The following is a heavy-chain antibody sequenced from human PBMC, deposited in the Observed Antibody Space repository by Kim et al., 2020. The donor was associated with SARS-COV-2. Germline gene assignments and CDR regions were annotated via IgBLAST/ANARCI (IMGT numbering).Heavy chain of an antibody. CDR1: GGSISSSNW. Sequence: SETLSLTCAVSGGSISSSNWWSWVRQPPGKGLEWIGEIYHSGSTNYNPSLKSRVTISVDKSKNQFSLKLSSVTAADTAVYYCARGNRPKVTTGPFDYWGQGTLVTVSS. CDR2: IYHSGST. V-gene: IGHV4-4*02. CDR3: ARGNRPKVTTGPFDY. J-gene: IGHJ4*02. D-gene: IGHD4-17*01.